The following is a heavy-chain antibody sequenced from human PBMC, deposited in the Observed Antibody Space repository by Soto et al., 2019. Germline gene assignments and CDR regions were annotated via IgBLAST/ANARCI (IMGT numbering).Heavy chain of an antibody. CDR3: ARRAHGYPTNWFDP. CDR1: GASVSGGTYY. Sequence: QLQLQESGPGLVKPSETLSLACSVSGASVSGGTYYWGWIRQPPGKGLEWVGDVHYSGITHYNPSLMSRAPISVDTSHNQFSLKLSSVTAADTAVYYCARRAHGYPTNWFDPWCQGTLVIVSS. D-gene: IGHD3-22*01. CDR2: VHYSGIT. V-gene: IGHV4-39*01. J-gene: IGHJ5*02.